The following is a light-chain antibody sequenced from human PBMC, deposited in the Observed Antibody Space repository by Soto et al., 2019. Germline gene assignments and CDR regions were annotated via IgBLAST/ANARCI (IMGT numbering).Light chain of an antibody. J-gene: IGKJ1*01. CDR2: PAS. CDR3: QHYSNWPPT. Sequence: EIVLTQSPGTLSLSPGERATLSCRASQSVSSSYLAWYQQKPGQAPRLLISPASARAPGIPARFSGSGSGTEFTLTISSLQSEDFAIYYCQHYSNWPPTFGQGTRVDIK. V-gene: IGKV3-15*01. CDR1: QSVSSSY.